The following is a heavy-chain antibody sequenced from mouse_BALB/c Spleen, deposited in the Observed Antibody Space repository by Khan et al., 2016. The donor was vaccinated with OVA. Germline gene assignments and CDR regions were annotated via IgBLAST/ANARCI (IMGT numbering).Heavy chain of an antibody. D-gene: IGHD1-1*01. CDR3: ARGNYYGYYFDY. J-gene: IGHJ2*01. CDR2: ISYSGGT. V-gene: IGHV3-2*02. CDR1: GYSITSGYA. Sequence: VQLKQSGPGLVKPSQSLSLTCTVTGYSITSGYAWNWIRQFPGNKLEWMGHISYSGGTSYNPSLKSRISITRDTSKNQFFLQLNSVTTEDTATYYCARGNYYGYYFDYWGQGTTLTVSS.